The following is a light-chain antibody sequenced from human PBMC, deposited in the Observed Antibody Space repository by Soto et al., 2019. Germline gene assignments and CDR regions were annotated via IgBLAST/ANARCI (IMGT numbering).Light chain of an antibody. CDR3: SSYTGTNTRYV. J-gene: IGLJ1*01. CDR1: SSDVGGYKF. V-gene: IGLV2-14*01. Sequence: QSVLTQPASVSGSPGQSSTISCTGSSSDVGGYKFVPWYQQYPGKTPKLMIYEVSNRPSGVSNRFSGSKSGNTASLTISGLQAEDEADYYCSSYTGTNTRYVFGTGTKVTVL. CDR2: EVS.